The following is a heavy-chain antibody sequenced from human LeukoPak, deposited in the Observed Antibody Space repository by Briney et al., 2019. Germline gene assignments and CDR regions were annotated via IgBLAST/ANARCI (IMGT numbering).Heavy chain of an antibody. D-gene: IGHD2-2*01. CDR1: GYSISSGYY. CDR2: IYHSGST. Sequence: SETLSLTCTVSGYSISSGYYWGWIRQPPGKGLEWIGSIYHSGSTYYNPSLKSRVTISVDTSKNQFSLKLSSVTAADTAVYYCAILGGYCSSTSCYYRGQGTLVTVSS. J-gene: IGHJ4*02. CDR3: AILGGYCSSTSCYY. V-gene: IGHV4-38-2*02.